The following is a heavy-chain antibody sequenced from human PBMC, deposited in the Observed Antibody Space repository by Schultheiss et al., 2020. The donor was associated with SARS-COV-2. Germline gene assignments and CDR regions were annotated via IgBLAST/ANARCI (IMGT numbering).Heavy chain of an antibody. CDR1: GYTFTSYY. D-gene: IGHD4-23*01. CDR3: ARGHFSVEIGSNTMYYLDD. J-gene: IGHJ4*02. CDR2: INPKSGNT. Sequence: ASVKVSCKASGYTFTSYYMHWVRQAPGQGLEWMGWINPKSGNTGYAQKFQGRVTMTRDISKSTAYLELTSLRSEDTAVYYCARGHFSVEIGSNTMYYLDDWGQGTLVTVSS. V-gene: IGHV1-8*02.